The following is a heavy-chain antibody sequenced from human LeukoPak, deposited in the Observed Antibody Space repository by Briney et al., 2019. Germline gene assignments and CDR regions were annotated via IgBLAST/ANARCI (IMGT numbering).Heavy chain of an antibody. CDR1: GFTFSSYA. D-gene: IGHD2-2*01. CDR3: AKVRGYCSSTSCYYFDY. CDR2: ISGSGGST. Sequence: GGSLRLSCAASGFTFSSYAMSWVRQAPGKGLEWVSAISGSGGSTYYADSVKGRFTISRDNSKNTLYLQMNSLRAEDTAVYYCAKVRGYCSSTSCYYFDYWGQGTLVTVSS. J-gene: IGHJ4*02. V-gene: IGHV3-23*01.